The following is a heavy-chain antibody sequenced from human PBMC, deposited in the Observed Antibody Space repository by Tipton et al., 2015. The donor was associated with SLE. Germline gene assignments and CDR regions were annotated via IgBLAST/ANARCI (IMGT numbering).Heavy chain of an antibody. V-gene: IGHV4-61*09. CDR2: IYTSWST. CDR3: ARDWGKTLCGVVTPDGFDI. CDR1: GCSISSGSYY. D-gene: IGHD3-3*01. Sequence: TLSLTCTVSGCSISSGSYYWSLFRQPAGKGLEWIGHIYTSWSTNYNPSLKSRVTISVDTSKNQFSLKLSPVTAADTAVYYCARDWGKTLCGVVTPDGFDIWGQRTVIPVPS. J-gene: IGHJ3*02.